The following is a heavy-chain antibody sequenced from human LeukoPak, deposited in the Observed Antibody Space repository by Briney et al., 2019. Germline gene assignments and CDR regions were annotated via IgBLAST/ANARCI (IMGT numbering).Heavy chain of an antibody. CDR2: ISAYNGNT. CDR3: ARSRATMVRGVIPLGY. Sequence: ASVKVSCKASGYTFTSYGISWVRQAPGQGLEWMGWISAYNGNTNYAQKLQGRVTMTTDTSTSTAYMELRSLRSDDTAVYYCARSRATMVRGVIPLGYWGQGTLVTVSS. CDR1: GYTFTSYG. D-gene: IGHD3-10*01. J-gene: IGHJ4*02. V-gene: IGHV1-18*01.